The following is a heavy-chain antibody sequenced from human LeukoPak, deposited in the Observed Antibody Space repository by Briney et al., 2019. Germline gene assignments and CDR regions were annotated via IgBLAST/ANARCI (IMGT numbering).Heavy chain of an antibody. CDR2: ISGSGGST. CDR3: AKGHRSSSSFFDS. Sequence: GGSLRLSCAASGFTFSSYAMSWVRQAPGKGLEWVSAISGSGGSTYYADSVKGRLTISRDNSNNTLYLQMNSLRAEDTAVYYCAKGHRSSSSFFDSWGQGILVTVSS. J-gene: IGHJ4*02. CDR1: GFTFSSYA. D-gene: IGHD6-19*01. V-gene: IGHV3-23*01.